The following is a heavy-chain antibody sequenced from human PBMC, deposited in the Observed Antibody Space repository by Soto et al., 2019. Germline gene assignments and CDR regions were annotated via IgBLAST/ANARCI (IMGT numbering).Heavy chain of an antibody. D-gene: IGHD3-22*01. CDR2: ISSSSSYI. CDR1: GFTFSSYS. J-gene: IGHJ4*02. CDR3: ARRLDYYDSSGYPDY. Sequence: PGESLKISCAASGFTFSSYSMNWVRQAPGKGLEWVSSISSSSSYIYYADSVKGRFTISRDNAKNSLYLQMNSLRAEDTAVYYCARRLDYYDSSGYPDYWGQGTLVTVSS. V-gene: IGHV3-21*01.